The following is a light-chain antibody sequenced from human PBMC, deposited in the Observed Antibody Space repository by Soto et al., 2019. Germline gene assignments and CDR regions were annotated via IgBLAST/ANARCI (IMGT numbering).Light chain of an antibody. Sequence: QSALTQPASVSGSPGQSITISCTGTSSDVGGYNYVSWYQQHPGKAPKLMIYDVSNRPSGVSNRCSGSKSGNTASLTISGLQAEDAADYYCSSYTSSRTLVFGGGTKLTVL. J-gene: IGLJ2*01. CDR2: DVS. CDR1: SSDVGGYNY. CDR3: SSYTSSRTLV. V-gene: IGLV2-14*01.